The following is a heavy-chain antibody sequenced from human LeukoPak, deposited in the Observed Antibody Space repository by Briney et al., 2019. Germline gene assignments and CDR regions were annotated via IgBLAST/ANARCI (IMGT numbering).Heavy chain of an antibody. V-gene: IGHV4-30-4*08. CDR1: GGSISSGDYY. CDR3: ARGEWLRAFDY. Sequence: PSQTLSLTCTVSGGSISSGDYYWSWIRQPRGKGLEWIGYIYYSGSTYYNPSLKSRVTISVDTSKNQFSLKLSSVTAADTAVYYCARGEWLRAFDYWGQGTLVTVSS. D-gene: IGHD5-12*01. CDR2: IYYSGST. J-gene: IGHJ4*02.